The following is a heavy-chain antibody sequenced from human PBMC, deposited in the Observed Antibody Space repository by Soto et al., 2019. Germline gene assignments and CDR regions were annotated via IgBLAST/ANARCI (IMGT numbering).Heavy chain of an antibody. CDR1: GYPVTAYY. J-gene: IGHJ3*02. D-gene: IGHD3-3*01. CDR2: INPATGAA. Sequence: QLHLVQSGAVVKKPGASVTVSCSASGYPVTAYYMHWVRQAPGRGLEWMGGINPATGAAKYTQTFRGRVTMARGTYTGKVFMELSGLTSEATAVFYCARGGGVGVAGSAAFDMWGQGTLVTVSS. V-gene: IGHV1-2*02. CDR3: ARGGGVGVAGSAAFDM.